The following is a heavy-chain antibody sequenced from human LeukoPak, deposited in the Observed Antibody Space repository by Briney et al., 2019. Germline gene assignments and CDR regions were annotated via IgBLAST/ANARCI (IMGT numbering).Heavy chain of an antibody. CDR2: IYYSGST. Sequence: SETLSLSCVVSAGSISSGGYYWGWIRQPPGKGLEWMGSIYYSGSTYYNPSLKSRVTISVDTSKNQFSLKLSSVTAADTAVYYCARALRDSYYDSCFFDYWGQGTLVTVSS. V-gene: IGHV4-39*01. CDR3: ARALRDSYYDSCFFDY. J-gene: IGHJ4*02. D-gene: IGHD5-12*01. CDR1: AGSISSGGYY.